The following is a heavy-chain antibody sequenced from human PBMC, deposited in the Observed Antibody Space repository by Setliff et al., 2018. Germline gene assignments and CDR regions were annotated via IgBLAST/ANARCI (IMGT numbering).Heavy chain of an antibody. V-gene: IGHV4-39*01. D-gene: IGHD3-10*01. CDR2: IYYSGTT. Sequence: PSETLSLTCTVSGGSISTSSYWGWIRQPPGKGLEWIGSIYYSGTTYYNPSLKSRVTISVDTSKNQFSLKLSSVTAADTAVYYCARRGYYYGWGDSNAFDIWGQGTRVTVSS. CDR3: ARRGYYYGWGDSNAFDI. CDR1: GGSISTSSY. J-gene: IGHJ3*02.